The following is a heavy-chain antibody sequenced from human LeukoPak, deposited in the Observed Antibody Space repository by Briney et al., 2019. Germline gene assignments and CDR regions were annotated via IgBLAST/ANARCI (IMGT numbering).Heavy chain of an antibody. V-gene: IGHV4-59*08. CDR3: ARHFMTTVTMDPYYFDY. CDR1: GGSISSYY. D-gene: IGHD4-17*01. CDR2: IYYSGST. J-gene: IGHJ4*02. Sequence: SETLSLTCTASGGSISSYYWSWIRQPPGKGLEWIGYIYYSGSTNYNPSLKSRVTISVDTSKNQFSLKLSSVTAADTAVYYCARHFMTTVTMDPYYFDYWGQGTLVTVSS.